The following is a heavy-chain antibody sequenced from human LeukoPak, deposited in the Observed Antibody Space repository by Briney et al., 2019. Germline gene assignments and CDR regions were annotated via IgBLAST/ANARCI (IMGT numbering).Heavy chain of an antibody. J-gene: IGHJ5*02. CDR2: IDPSDSYT. CDR3: ARQKKDQNWFDP. V-gene: IGHV5-10-1*01. CDR1: GYTFTSYW. Sequence: GESLKISCQGSGYTFTSYWISWVRQMPGKGLGWVGRIDPSDSYTNYSPSFQGHVTISADKSISTAYLQWSSLKASDTAMYYCARQKKDQNWFDPWGQGALVTVSS.